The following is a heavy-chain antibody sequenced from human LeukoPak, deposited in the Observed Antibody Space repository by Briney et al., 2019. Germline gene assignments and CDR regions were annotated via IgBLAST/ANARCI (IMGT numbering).Heavy chain of an antibody. CDR3: ARDPGYYRPRSVFDP. CDR2: IWYDGSNK. CDR1: GFTFSSYG. J-gene: IGHJ5*02. D-gene: IGHD3-10*01. V-gene: IGHV3-33*01. Sequence: GGSLRLSCAASGFTFSSYGMHWVRQAPGKGLEWVAVIWYDGSNKYYADSVKGRFTISRDNSKNTLYLQMNSLRAEDTAVYYCARDPGYYRPRSVFDPWGQGTLVTVSS.